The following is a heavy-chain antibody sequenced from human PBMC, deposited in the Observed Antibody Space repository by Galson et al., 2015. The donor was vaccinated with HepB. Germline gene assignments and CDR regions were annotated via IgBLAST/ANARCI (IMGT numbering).Heavy chain of an antibody. J-gene: IGHJ4*02. CDR2: ISAYNGNT. Sequence: SVKVSCKASGYTFTSYGISWVRQAPGQGLEWMGWISAYNGNTNYAQKLQGRVTMTTDTSTSTAYVELRSLRSDDTAVYYCARAVVLRYFDWLFPLDYWGQGTLVTVSS. CDR1: GYTFTSYG. D-gene: IGHD3-9*01. V-gene: IGHV1-18*01. CDR3: ARAVVLRYFDWLFPLDY.